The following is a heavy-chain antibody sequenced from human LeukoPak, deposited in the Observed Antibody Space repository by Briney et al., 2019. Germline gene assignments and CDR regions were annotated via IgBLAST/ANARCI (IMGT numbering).Heavy chain of an antibody. V-gene: IGHV3-30*03. CDR2: ISYDGSNK. Sequence: GGSLRLSCAASGFTFSSYGMHWVRQAPGKGLEWVAVISYDGSNKYYADSVKGRFTISRDNSKNTLDLQMNSLRAEDTAVYDCVRETEAFDSWGQGTLVSVSS. CDR1: GFTFSSYG. CDR3: VRETEAFDS. J-gene: IGHJ4*02.